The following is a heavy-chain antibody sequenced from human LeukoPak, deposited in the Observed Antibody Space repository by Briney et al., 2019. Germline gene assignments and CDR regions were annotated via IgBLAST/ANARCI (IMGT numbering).Heavy chain of an antibody. D-gene: IGHD2-15*01. V-gene: IGHV3-23*01. CDR1: GFTFSSYA. J-gene: IGHJ4*02. Sequence: GGSLRLSCAASGFTFSSYAMSWVRQAPGKGLEWVSAISGSGGSTYYADSVKGRFTISRDNSKNTLYLQMNSLRAEDTAVYYCAKDSVGCSGGSCDSYAYFDYWGQGTLVTVSS. CDR2: ISGSGGST. CDR3: AKDSVGCSGGSCDSYAYFDY.